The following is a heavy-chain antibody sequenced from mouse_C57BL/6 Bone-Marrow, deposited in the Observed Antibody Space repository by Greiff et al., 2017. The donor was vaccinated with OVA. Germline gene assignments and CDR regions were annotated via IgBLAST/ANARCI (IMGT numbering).Heavy chain of an antibody. V-gene: IGHV1-82*01. CDR1: GYAFSSSW. CDR2: IYPGDGDT. D-gene: IGHD1-1*01. CDR3: ARYYYGRDV. Sequence: QVQLQQSGPELVKPGASVKISCKASGYAFSSSWMNWVKQRPGKGLEWIGRIYPGDGDTNYNGKFKGKATLTADKSSSTAYMQLSSLTSEDSAVYFCARYYYGRDVWGTGTTVTVSS. J-gene: IGHJ1*03.